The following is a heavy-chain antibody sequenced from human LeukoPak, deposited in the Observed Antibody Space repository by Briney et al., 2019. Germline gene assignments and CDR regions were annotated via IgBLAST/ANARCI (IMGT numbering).Heavy chain of an antibody. CDR2: IYSGGST. V-gene: IGHV3-66*04. Sequence: GGSLRLSCAASGFTVSSNYMSWVRQAPGKGLEWVSVIYSGGSTYYADSVKGRFTISRDNSKNTLYLQMNSLRAEDTALYYCVKHSAPVLAAARFDYWGQGNLVTVSS. J-gene: IGHJ4*02. D-gene: IGHD2-2*01. CDR1: GFTVSSNY. CDR3: VKHSAPVLAAARFDY.